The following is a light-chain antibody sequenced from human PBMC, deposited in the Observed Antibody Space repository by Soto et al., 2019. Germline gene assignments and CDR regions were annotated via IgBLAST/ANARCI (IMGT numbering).Light chain of an antibody. V-gene: IGKV3-11*01. CDR1: QSLSSY. CDR3: LQGSEWPPFT. Sequence: EIVLTQSPDHLSLSTGDRATLSCRASQSLSSYLSWYKQNPGQAPRLLIYDASNRATGIPAMFSGGGSGTDFPLTIGSLAPEEFAVYYCLQGSEWPPFTFGPGTKVVIK. CDR2: DAS. J-gene: IGKJ3*01.